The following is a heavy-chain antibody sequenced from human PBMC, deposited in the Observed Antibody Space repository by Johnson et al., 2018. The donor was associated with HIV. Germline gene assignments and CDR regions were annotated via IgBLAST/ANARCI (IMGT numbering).Heavy chain of an antibody. CDR1: GFTFDTYG. CDR2: IWYDGSNK. D-gene: IGHD1-14*01. CDR3: TTEGDAFDV. J-gene: IGHJ3*01. Sequence: QVHLVESGGGVVQPGRSLRLSCAASGFTFDTYGMHWVRQAPGKGLEWVAVIWYDGSNKYYADSVKGRFTISRDNSNNTLYLQMNSLKSEDTAVYYCTTEGDAFDVWGQGTMVTVAS. V-gene: IGHV3-33*01.